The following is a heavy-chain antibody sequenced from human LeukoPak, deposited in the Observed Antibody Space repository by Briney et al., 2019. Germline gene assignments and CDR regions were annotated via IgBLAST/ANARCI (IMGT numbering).Heavy chain of an antibody. CDR1: GFTFSSDA. J-gene: IGHJ4*02. CDR3: AKYVVAATTYYFDY. V-gene: IGHV3-23*01. D-gene: IGHD2-15*01. CDR2: ITSGGST. Sequence: GGSLRLSCAASGFTFSSDAMSWVRQAPGKGLEWVSTITSGGSTYYPDSVKGRITISRDNSKNTLYLQMNSLTADDTAVYYCAKYVVAATTYYFDYWGQGTLVTVSS.